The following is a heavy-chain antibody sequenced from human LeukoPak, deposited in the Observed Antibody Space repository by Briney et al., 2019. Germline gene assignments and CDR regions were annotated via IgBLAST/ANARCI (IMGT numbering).Heavy chain of an antibody. CDR2: INWNGGST. CDR1: GFTFSSYN. Sequence: GGSLRLSCAASGFTFSSYNMNWVRQAPGKGLEWVSGINWNGGSTGYADSVKGRFTISRDNAKNSLYLQMNSLRAEDTALYYCAKQFWSGEDYFDYWGQGTLVTVSS. V-gene: IGHV3-20*04. J-gene: IGHJ4*02. D-gene: IGHD3-3*02. CDR3: AKQFWSGEDYFDY.